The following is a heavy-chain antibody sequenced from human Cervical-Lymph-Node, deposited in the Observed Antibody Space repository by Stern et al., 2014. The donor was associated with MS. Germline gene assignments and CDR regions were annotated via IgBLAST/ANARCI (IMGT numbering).Heavy chain of an antibody. Sequence: QITLKESGPTLVRPTQTLTLTCSLSGFSLNTTGVGVGWLRQPPGGALEWLAIVYWNDDKRYSPPLASRLTITKDTSQNQVVLTLANVAPVDTATYFCAQTMVTLPFDYWGQGSLVTVSS. CDR3: AQTMVTLPFDY. CDR2: VYWNDDK. V-gene: IGHV2-5*01. D-gene: IGHD2-8*01. CDR1: GFSLNTTGVG. J-gene: IGHJ4*02.